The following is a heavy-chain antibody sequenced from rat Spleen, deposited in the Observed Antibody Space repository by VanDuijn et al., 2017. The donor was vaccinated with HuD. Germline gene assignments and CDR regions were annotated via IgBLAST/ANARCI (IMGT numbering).Heavy chain of an antibody. D-gene: IGHD1-2*01. Sequence: EVQLAESGGGLVQPGRSMKLSCTVSGFTFSNYYMAWARQAPTKGLEWVASISTGGGNTYYRDSVKGRFTISRDNAKSSLYLQMDSLRSEDTATYYCAKNMYYSRVIWEYFDYWGQGVMVTVSS. CDR2: ISTGGGNT. CDR3: AKNMYYSRVIWEYFDY. J-gene: IGHJ2*01. CDR1: GFTFSNYY. V-gene: IGHV5-25*01.